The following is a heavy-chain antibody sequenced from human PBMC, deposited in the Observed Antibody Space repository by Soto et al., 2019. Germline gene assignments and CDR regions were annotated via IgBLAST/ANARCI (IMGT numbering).Heavy chain of an antibody. D-gene: IGHD3-3*01. Sequence: SETLSLTCTVSCGSINSSYYWGWIRQPPGKGLEWIGTLYYSGSTHYNPSLMSRVTISANTSKNQFSLKLSSVTAADTALYYCARLVTIFGVVIRMDVWGQGTTVTVSS. CDR3: ARLVTIFGVVIRMDV. V-gene: IGHV4-39*01. J-gene: IGHJ6*02. CDR1: CGSINSSYY. CDR2: LYYSGST.